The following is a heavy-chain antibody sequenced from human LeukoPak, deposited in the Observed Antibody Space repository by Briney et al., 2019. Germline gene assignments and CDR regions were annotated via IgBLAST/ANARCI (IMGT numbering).Heavy chain of an antibody. D-gene: IGHD3-10*01. Sequence: SGTLSLTCTVSGYSISSGYYWGWIRQPPGKGLEWIGSIYHSGSTYYNPSLKSRVTISVDTSKNQFSLKLSSVTAADTAVYYCARLAMVRGVKPSYYYYYMDVWGKGTTVTISS. V-gene: IGHV4-38-2*02. CDR1: GYSISSGYY. J-gene: IGHJ6*03. CDR2: IYHSGST. CDR3: ARLAMVRGVKPSYYYYYMDV.